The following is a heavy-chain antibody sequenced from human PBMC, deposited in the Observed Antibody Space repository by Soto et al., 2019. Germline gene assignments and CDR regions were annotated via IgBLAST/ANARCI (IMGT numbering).Heavy chain of an antibody. D-gene: IGHD2-2*01. CDR3: ARRRSTSAIGAGYFRL. CDR2: IVPIIDTA. CDR1: GGRFNIYA. Sequence: GASVKVSCKASGGRFNIYAITWVRQAPGQGLEWMGGIVPIIDTANIAPKFQGRATVSADESTTRACRRLSSRTSEDTAVYYCARRRSTSAIGAGYFRLWGQGTPVAISS. J-gene: IGHJ1*01. V-gene: IGHV1-69*13.